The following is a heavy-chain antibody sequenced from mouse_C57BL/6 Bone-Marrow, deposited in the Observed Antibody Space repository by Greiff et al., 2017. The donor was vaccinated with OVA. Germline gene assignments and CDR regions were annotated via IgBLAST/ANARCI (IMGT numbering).Heavy chain of an antibody. Sequence: EVQGVESGEGLVKPGGSLKLSCAASGFTFSSYAMSWVRQTPEKRLEWVAYISSGGDYIYYADTVKGRFTISRDNARNTLYLQMSSLKSEDTAMYYCTRGRGGLYYFDYWGQGTTLTVSS. CDR3: TRGRGGLYYFDY. CDR1: GFTFSSYA. J-gene: IGHJ2*01. V-gene: IGHV5-9-1*02. CDR2: ISSGGDYI. D-gene: IGHD1-1*01.